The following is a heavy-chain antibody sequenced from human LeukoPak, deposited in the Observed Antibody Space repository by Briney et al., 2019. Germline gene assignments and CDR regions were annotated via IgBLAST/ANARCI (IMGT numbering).Heavy chain of an antibody. CDR1: GFTFGDYA. D-gene: IGHD3-9*01. V-gene: IGHV3-49*03. CDR2: IRSKAFGGTP. CDR3: SREYFDWF. Sequence: GRSLRLACTASGFTFGDYAMSWFGQAPGKGLEWVGFIRSKAFGGTPEHAASVKGRFTISRDDSKSIAYLQMNSLKTEDTAVNYCSREYFDWFWGQGTLVTVSS. J-gene: IGHJ4*02.